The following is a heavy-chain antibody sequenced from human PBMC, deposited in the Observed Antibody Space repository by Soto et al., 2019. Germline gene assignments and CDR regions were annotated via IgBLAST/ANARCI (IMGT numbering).Heavy chain of an antibody. V-gene: IGHV3-23*01. D-gene: IGHD4-17*01. CDR3: AGDYLRLNSLNGNFYSFGMDV. CDR2: VAANVTNR. J-gene: IGHJ6*02. CDR1: GITFSTYA. Sequence: EVQLLQSGGGLVQPGGSPSLSCAASGITFSTYAMSWVRQAPGKGLEWVSTVAANVTNRHYADFVKGRFTISRDNSKNTLSLHMNSLRVEDTAIYYCAGDYLRLNSLNGNFYSFGMDVWGQGTAVTVSS.